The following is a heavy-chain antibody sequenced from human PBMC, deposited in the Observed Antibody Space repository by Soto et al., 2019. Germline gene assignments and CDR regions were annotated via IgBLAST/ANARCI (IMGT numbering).Heavy chain of an antibody. V-gene: IGHV4-59*08. D-gene: IGHD2-15*01. CDR1: GGSISSYY. CDR2: IYYSGST. J-gene: IGHJ5*02. CDR3: ASALYCSGGRCPFDP. Sequence: PSETLSLTYTVSGGSISSYYWCWIRQPPGKGLEWIGYIYYSGSTNYNPSLKSRVTISVDTSKNQFSLKLSSVTAADTAVYYCASALYCSGGRCPFDPWGQGTLVT.